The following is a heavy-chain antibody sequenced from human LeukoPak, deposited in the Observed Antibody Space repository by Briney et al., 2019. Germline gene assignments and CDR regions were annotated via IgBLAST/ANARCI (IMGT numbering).Heavy chain of an antibody. D-gene: IGHD5-24*01. Sequence: PGGSLRLSCAASGFTFSSDWMSWVCLAPGKGLEWGANIKGDGGEKWYADSVKGRFTISRDNAQNSVHLQMNRLRAEDTAVYHCARDEYRSRWLHPWGQGTLVTVTS. V-gene: IGHV3-7*01. CDR3: ARDEYRSRWLHP. CDR2: IKGDGGEK. J-gene: IGHJ5*02. CDR1: GFTFSSDW.